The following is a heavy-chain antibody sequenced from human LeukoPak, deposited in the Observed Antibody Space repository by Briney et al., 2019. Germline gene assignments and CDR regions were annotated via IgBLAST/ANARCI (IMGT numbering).Heavy chain of an antibody. CDR3: TTDLSQLEWLVPKSFDY. Sequence: PGGSLRLSCAASGFTFSNAWMSWVRQAPGKGLEWVGRIKSKTDGGTTDYAAPVKGRFTISRDDSKNTLYLQMNSLKTEDTAVYYCTTDLSQLEWLVPKSFDYWGQGTLVTVSS. D-gene: IGHD6-19*01. J-gene: IGHJ4*02. V-gene: IGHV3-15*01. CDR2: IKSKTDGGTT. CDR1: GFTFSNAW.